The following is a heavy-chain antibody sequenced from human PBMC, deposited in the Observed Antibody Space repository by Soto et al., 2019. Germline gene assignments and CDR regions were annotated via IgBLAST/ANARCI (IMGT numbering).Heavy chain of an antibody. V-gene: IGHV2-5*02. CDR2: IYWDDDK. J-gene: IGHJ4*02. Sequence: QITLKESGPTLVKPTQTLTLTCTFSGFSLSTSGVGVGWIRQPPGKALEWLALIYWDDDKRYSPSLKTRLTIPKDTSKNQVVLTVTNMEPVDTATYYCAHRGARASFDFWGQGTLVTVSS. CDR1: GFSLSTSGVG. CDR3: AHRGARASFDF.